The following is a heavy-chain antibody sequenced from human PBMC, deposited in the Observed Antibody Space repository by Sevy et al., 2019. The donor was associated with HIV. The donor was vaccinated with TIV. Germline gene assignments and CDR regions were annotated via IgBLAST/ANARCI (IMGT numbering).Heavy chain of an antibody. J-gene: IGHJ4*02. CDR1: GFDFNGAW. CDR2: IKRQSDGATT. V-gene: IGHV3-15*07. Sequence: GGSLRLSCAASGFDFNGAWMNWVRQAPGKGLEWVGRIKRQSDGATTEYAAPVKDRFTISRDDSKTTLYLQMNSLETEDTGVYYCTTAGGYSGGSWGGGYWGQGTLVTVSS. D-gene: IGHD5-12*01. CDR3: TTAGGYSGGSWGGGY.